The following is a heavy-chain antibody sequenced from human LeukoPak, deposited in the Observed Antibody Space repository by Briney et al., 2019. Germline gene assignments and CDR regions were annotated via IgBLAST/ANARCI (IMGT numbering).Heavy chain of an antibody. Sequence: GGSLRLSCAASGFTFRSYGMHWVRQAPGKGLEWVAFIRYDGSHKYYADSVKGRFTISRDNSKNTLYLQMNSLRAEDTAVFYCAKDFEQNRYISSWLDYWGQGTLVTVSS. J-gene: IGHJ4*02. CDR1: GFTFRSYG. CDR2: IRYDGSHK. D-gene: IGHD6-13*01. CDR3: AKDFEQNRYISSWLDY. V-gene: IGHV3-30*02.